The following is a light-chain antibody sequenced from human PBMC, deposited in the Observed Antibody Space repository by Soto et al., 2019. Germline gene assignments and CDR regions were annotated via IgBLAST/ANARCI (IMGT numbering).Light chain of an antibody. J-gene: IGKJ2*01. CDR1: QSISSY. Sequence: DIPMTQSPSSLSASVGDRVTITCRASQSISSYLNWYQQKPGKAPKLLIYAASSLQSGVPSRFSGSGSGTDFTLTISSLQPEDFATYYCQQRYSTPPYTFGQGTKLEI. V-gene: IGKV1-39*01. CDR3: QQRYSTPPYT. CDR2: AAS.